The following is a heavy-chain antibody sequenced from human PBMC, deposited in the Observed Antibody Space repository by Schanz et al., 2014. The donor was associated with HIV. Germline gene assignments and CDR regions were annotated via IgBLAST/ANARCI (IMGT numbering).Heavy chain of an antibody. CDR3: AKMARSVAANTNFDS. D-gene: IGHD6-19*01. Sequence: VQLVESGGGVVQPGRSLRLSCAASGFTFNNYAMTWVRQAPGKGLEWVSSISESGGRTYYADSVKGRFAISRDKSKNTLYLQMNSLRVEDTAVYYCAKMARSVAANTNFDSWGQGTLVTVSS. CDR1: GFTFNNYA. J-gene: IGHJ5*01. V-gene: IGHV3-23*04. CDR2: ISESGGRT.